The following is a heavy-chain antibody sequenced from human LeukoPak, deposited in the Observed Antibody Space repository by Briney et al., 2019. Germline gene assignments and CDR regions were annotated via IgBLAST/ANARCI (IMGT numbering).Heavy chain of an antibody. V-gene: IGHV1-69*13. Sequence: SVKVSCKASGYTFTSYGLTWVRQAPGQGLEWMGGLIPIFGTANYAQKFQGRVTITADESTSTAYMELSSLRSEDTAVYYCARDTRHRYCSSTICYRGWLDPWGQGTLVTVSS. J-gene: IGHJ5*02. CDR3: ARDTRHRYCSSTICYRGWLDP. CDR1: GYTFTSYG. CDR2: LIPIFGTA. D-gene: IGHD2-2*01.